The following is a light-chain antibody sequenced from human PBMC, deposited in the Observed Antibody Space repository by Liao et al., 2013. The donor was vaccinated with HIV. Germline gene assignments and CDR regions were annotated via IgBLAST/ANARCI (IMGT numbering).Light chain of an antibody. CDR1: KLGDTY. CDR2: EDH. Sequence: SYELSQPPSVSVSPGQTASITCSGDKLGDTYAYWYHLKPGLSPVLVIYEDHKRPSGIPERFSGSHSGNTATLTISGAQAMDEADYYCQAWDSNTAYVFGSGTKVTVL. CDR3: QAWDSNTAYV. J-gene: IGLJ1*01. V-gene: IGLV3-1*01.